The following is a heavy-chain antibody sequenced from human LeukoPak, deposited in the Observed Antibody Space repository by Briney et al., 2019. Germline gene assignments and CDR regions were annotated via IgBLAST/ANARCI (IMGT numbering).Heavy chain of an antibody. CDR3: TRVVYDFWSGPPGAFDI. V-gene: IGHV3-49*04. CDR1: GFTFGDYA. D-gene: IGHD3-3*01. J-gene: IGHJ3*02. CDR2: IRSKAYGGTT. Sequence: GGSLRLSCTASGFTFGDYAMSWVRQAPGKGLEWVGFIRSKAYGGTTEYAASVKGRFTISRDDSKSIAYLQMNSLKTEDTAVYYCTRVVYDFWSGPPGAFDIWGQGTMVTVSS.